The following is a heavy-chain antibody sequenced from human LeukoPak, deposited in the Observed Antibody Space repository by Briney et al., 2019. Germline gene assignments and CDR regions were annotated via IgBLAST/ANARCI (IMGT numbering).Heavy chain of an antibody. D-gene: IGHD3-3*01. J-gene: IGHJ4*02. CDR1: GFDFSSNW. Sequence: GGSLRLSCAASGFDFSSNWMHWVRHAPGQGLVWVSRIKGDGISTNYADSVKGRFTISRGIAKNTLYLQMNSLRAEDTGVYYCAKDHYWSIDYWGRGTLVTVSS. CDR2: IKGDGIST. V-gene: IGHV3-74*01. CDR3: AKDHYWSIDY.